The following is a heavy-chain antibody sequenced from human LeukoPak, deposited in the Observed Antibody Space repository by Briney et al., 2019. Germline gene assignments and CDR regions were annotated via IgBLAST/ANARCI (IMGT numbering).Heavy chain of an antibody. CDR3: AKEYGTGWYYFDY. CDR1: GVTYSTCA. Sequence: GGSLRLSCVASGVTYSTCAMHWVRQAPGKGLEWVAVTSYTGSNKYYADSVQGRFTISRDNSKNTLYLEMNSLRPEDTAVYYCAKEYGTGWYYFDYWGQGTLVTVSS. J-gene: IGHJ4*02. V-gene: IGHV3-30*18. D-gene: IGHD6-19*01. CDR2: TSYTGSNK.